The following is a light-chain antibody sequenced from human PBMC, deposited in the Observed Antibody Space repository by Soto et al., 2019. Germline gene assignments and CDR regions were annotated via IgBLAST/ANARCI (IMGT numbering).Light chain of an antibody. Sequence: EIEMTQSPATLPVSPGERATLSCRASQSVSTNLAWYQQKPGQAPRLLIYGASTRAPGFPARFSGSGSGTEFTLTISSLQSEDFAVYYCQQYNNWPPTFGQGTKVDIK. CDR3: QQYNNWPPT. J-gene: IGKJ1*01. CDR2: GAS. V-gene: IGKV3-15*01. CDR1: QSVSTN.